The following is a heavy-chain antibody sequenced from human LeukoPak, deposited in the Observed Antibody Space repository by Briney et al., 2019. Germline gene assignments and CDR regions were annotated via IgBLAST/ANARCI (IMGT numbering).Heavy chain of an antibody. CDR1: GGSISSYY. V-gene: IGHV4-59*01. J-gene: IGHJ5*02. CDR2: IYYSGST. D-gene: IGHD1-7*01. Sequence: SETLSLTCTVSGGSISSYYWSWIRQPPGKGLEWIGYIYYSGSTNYNPSLKSRVTISVDTSKNQFSLKLSSVTAADTAVYYCARELELRNWFDPWGQGTLVTVSP. CDR3: ARELELRNWFDP.